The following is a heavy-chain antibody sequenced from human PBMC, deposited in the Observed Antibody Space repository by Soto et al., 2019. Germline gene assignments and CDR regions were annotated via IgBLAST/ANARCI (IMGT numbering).Heavy chain of an antibody. CDR2: ISGGGGGT. Sequence: GGSLRLSCAASGFTLSSYAMSWVRQAPGKGLEWVSAISGGGGGTYYADSVKGRFTISRDNSRNTLHLQMSSLRAEDTAVYYCAKIPTGYSYGYFYFDYWGQGTLVTVSS. D-gene: IGHD5-18*01. CDR3: AKIPTGYSYGYFYFDY. V-gene: IGHV3-23*01. CDR1: GFTLSSYA. J-gene: IGHJ4*02.